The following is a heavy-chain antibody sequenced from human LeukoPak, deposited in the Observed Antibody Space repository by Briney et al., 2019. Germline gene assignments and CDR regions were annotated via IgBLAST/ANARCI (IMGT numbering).Heavy chain of an antibody. D-gene: IGHD4-17*01. CDR3: AGDPYGDYSFDY. Sequence: GGSLRLSCAASGFTFSSYAMSWVRQAPGKGLEWVSAISGSGGSTYYADSVKGRFTISRDNAKNSLYLQMNSLRAEDTAVYYCAGDPYGDYSFDYWGQGTLVTVSS. J-gene: IGHJ4*02. CDR1: GFTFSSYA. CDR2: ISGSGGST. V-gene: IGHV3-23*01.